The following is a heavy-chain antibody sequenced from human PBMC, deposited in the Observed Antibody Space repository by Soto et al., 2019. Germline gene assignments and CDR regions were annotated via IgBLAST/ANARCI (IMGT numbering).Heavy chain of an antibody. CDR1: GFSCSSYG. V-gene: IGHV3-33*01. CDR3: ARPGRGSFDY. CDR2: IWYDGSKK. D-gene: IGHD2-15*01. Sequence: GGSLRLSCAASGFSCSSYGMHWVRQAPGKGLEWVAVIWYDGSKKDYSDSVKGRFTISRDNFKHTVYLQLNSLRAEDTAVYYCARPGRGSFDYWGQGTLVTVSS. J-gene: IGHJ4*02.